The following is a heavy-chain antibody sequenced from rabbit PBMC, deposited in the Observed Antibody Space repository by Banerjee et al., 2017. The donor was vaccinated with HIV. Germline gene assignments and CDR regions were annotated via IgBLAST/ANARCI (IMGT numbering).Heavy chain of an antibody. D-gene: IGHD1-1*01. CDR3: ARGADNNWYIPYFKL. Sequence: QSLEESGGDLVKPGGTLTLTCTVSGFSLSSYGISWVRQAPGKGLEWIGYINIHSSDYTAYASWAKGRFTISKTSSTTVTLQMTSLTAADTATYFCARGADNNWYIPYFKLWGQGTLVT. CDR1: GFSLSSYG. J-gene: IGHJ4*01. V-gene: IGHV1S40*01. CDR2: INIHSSDYT.